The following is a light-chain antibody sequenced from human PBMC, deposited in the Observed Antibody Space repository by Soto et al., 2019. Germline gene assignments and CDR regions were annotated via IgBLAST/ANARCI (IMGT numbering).Light chain of an antibody. CDR3: YSYAGSNNFVV. CDR2: EVS. Sequence: QSVLTQPPSASGSPGQSVTISCTGTSSDVGGYNYVSWYQQHPGKAPKLMISEVSKRPSGVPDRFSGSKSGNTASLTVSGLQAEDEADYYCYSYAGSNNFVVFGGGTKLTVL. CDR1: SSDVGGYNY. V-gene: IGLV2-8*01. J-gene: IGLJ2*01.